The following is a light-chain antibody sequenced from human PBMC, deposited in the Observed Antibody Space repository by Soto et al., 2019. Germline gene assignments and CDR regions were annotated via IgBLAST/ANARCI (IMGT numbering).Light chain of an antibody. CDR2: EVT. CDR1: SSDVGGYNY. J-gene: IGLJ3*02. CDR3: SSYPGSNNFGV. Sequence: QSALTQPPSASGSPGQSVTISCTGTSSDVGGYNYVSWYQQHPGKPPKLMIYEVTKRPSGVPDRFSGSKSGNTASLTVSGLQAEDEADYYCSSYPGSNNFGVFGGGTQLTVL. V-gene: IGLV2-8*01.